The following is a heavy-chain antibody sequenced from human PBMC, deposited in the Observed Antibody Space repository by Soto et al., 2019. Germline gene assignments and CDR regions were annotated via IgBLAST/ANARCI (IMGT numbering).Heavy chain of an antibody. V-gene: IGHV3-30-3*01. CDR1: GFTFSTYA. J-gene: IGHJ4*02. CDR2: ISLDGSNT. Sequence: QVQLVESGGGMVQPGRSLRLSCAASGFTFSTYAMHWVRQAPGKGLEWVALISLDGSNTYYADSVKGRFTISRDNSENTLYLQMNSLRADDTAVYYCAVRAPFSYWGQGTLVTVSS. CDR3: AVRAPFSY. D-gene: IGHD3-3*01.